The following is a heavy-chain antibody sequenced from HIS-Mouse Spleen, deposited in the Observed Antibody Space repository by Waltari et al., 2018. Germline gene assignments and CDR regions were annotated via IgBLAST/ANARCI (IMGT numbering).Heavy chain of an antibody. V-gene: IGHV4-39*07. CDR3: ARDKAPILYSFDY. CDR2: IYYSGGT. D-gene: IGHD2-8*01. J-gene: IGHJ4*02. CDR1: GGSISSSSYY. Sequence: QLQLQESGPGLVKPSETLSLTCTVSGGSISSSSYYWGWIRQPPGKGLEWIGSIYYSGGTYYHPSRKSRVTISVDTSKNQFSLKLSSVTAADTAVYYCARDKAPILYSFDYWGQGTLVTVSS.